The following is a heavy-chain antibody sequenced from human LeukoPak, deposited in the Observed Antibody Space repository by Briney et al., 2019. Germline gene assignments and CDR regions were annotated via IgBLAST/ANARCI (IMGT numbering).Heavy chain of an antibody. D-gene: IGHD6-19*01. CDR2: IGSSSTI. V-gene: IGHV3-48*01. J-gene: IGHJ4*02. CDR3: ARGAYNSGWSGGY. Sequence: RSGGSLRLSCAASGFTFSSYSMNWVRQAPGKGLEWVSFIGSSSTIYYADSVKGRFTISRDNAKNSLYMQMNSLRAEDTAVYYCARGAYNSGWSGGYWGQGTLVTVSS. CDR1: GFTFSSYS.